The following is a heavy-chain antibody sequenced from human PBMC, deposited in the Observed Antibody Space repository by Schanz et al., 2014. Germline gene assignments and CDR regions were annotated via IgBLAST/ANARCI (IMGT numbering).Heavy chain of an antibody. CDR3: TTFNNRDALYI. Sequence: EVRLVESGGGLVEPGGSLRLSCSGSGFTFSEVYMSWVRQAPGKGLEWVGRIENNANGATTDYAAPVKGSFTASRDDSRNTLYLQMNTLRTDDTALYYCTTFNNRDALYIWGQGTMVSVSS. V-gene: IGHV3-15*04. CDR1: GFTFSEVY. CDR2: IENNANGATT. D-gene: IGHD1-20*01. J-gene: IGHJ3*02.